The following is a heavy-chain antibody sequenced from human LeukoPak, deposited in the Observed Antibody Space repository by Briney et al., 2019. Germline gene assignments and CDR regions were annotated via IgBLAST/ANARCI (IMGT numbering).Heavy chain of an antibody. CDR2: LISYVDGGTT. V-gene: IGHV3-15*01. J-gene: IGHJ4*02. D-gene: IGHD4-23*01. CDR1: RFTFSHAR. CDR3: FDYNADNSWDY. Sequence: GGSLRLSCVASRFTFSHARMNWVRQTPGEGLEWIGLLISYVDGGTTDYAARVHGRLTISKDASKSIVYLQMTSRRAEDTGVYYCFDYNADNSWDYWGQGTLVTVSS.